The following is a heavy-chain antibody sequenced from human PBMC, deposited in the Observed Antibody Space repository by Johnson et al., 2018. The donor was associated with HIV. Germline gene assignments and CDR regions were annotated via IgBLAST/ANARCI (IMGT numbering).Heavy chain of an antibody. CDR2: ISYDGSNK. Sequence: QVHLVESGGGVVQPGRSLRLSCAASGFTFSSYAMHWVRQAPGKGLEWVAVISYDGSNKYYADSVKGRFTISRDNSKNTLYLQMNSLRAEDTAVYYCARDRSWIQLWFDAFDIWGQGTMVTVSS. V-gene: IGHV3-30-3*01. D-gene: IGHD5-18*01. J-gene: IGHJ3*02. CDR3: ARDRSWIQLWFDAFDI. CDR1: GFTFSSYA.